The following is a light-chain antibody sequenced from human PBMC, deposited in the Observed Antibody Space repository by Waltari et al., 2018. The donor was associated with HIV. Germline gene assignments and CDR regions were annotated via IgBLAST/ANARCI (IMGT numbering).Light chain of an antibody. J-gene: IGKJ4*01. V-gene: IGKV2-28*01. CDR3: MQALEAPLT. CDR2: LGT. Sequence: DIVMTQSPVSLPVTPGEPASISCRSSEALLKSNGYIYLGTNRASGVPDRFSASGSATDFTLKISRVEAEDVGVYYCMQALEAPLTFGEGTKVEIK. CDR1: EALLKSNGY.